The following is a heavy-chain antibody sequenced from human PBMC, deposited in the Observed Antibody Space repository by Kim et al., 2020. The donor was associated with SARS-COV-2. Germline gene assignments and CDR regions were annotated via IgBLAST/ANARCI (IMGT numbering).Heavy chain of an antibody. CDR2: INPNSGGT. J-gene: IGHJ4*02. CDR3: ARVEGSGAVAGTLYYFDY. Sequence: ASVKVSCKASGYTFTGYYMHWVRQAPGQGLEWMGRINPNSGGTNYAQKFQGRVTMTRDTSISTAYMELSRLRSDDTAVYYCARVEGSGAVAGTLYYFDYWGQGTLVTVSS. V-gene: IGHV1-2*06. D-gene: IGHD6-19*01. CDR1: GYTFTGYY.